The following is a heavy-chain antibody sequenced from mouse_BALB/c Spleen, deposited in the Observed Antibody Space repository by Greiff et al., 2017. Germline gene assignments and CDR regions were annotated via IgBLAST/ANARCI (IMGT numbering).Heavy chain of an antibody. CDR3: ARGATATDY. V-gene: IGHV1-14*01. CDR1: GYTFTSYV. J-gene: IGHJ2*01. D-gene: IGHD1-2*01. Sequence: EVQGVESGPELVKPGASVKMSCKASGYTFTSYVMHWVKQKPGQGLEWIGYINPYNDGTKYNEKFKGKATLTSDKSSSTAYMELSSLTSEDSAVYYCARGATATDYWGQGTTLTVSS. CDR2: INPYNDGT.